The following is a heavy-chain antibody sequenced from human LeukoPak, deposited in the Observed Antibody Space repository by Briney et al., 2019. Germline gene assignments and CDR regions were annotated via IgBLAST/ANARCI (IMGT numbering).Heavy chain of an antibody. J-gene: IGHJ4*02. D-gene: IGHD2-15*01. Sequence: SETLSLTCTVSGGSISSSSYYWGWIRQPPGKGLEWIRSIYYSGSTYYNPSLKSRVTISVDTSKNQFSLKLSSVTAADTAVYYCARLCSGGSCYEEDYFDYWGQGTLVTVSS. CDR3: ARLCSGGSCYEEDYFDY. CDR1: GGSISSSSYY. CDR2: IYYSGST. V-gene: IGHV4-39*01.